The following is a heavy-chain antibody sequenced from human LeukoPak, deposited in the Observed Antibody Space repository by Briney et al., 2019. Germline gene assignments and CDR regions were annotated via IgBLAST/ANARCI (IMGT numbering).Heavy chain of an antibody. J-gene: IGHJ4*02. V-gene: IGHV3-73*01. CDR2: IRSTANGYAT. D-gene: IGHD6-6*01. CDR3: AKDLTIEHLVSMDY. CDR1: GFTFSGSA. Sequence: GGSLRLSCAASGFTFSGSALHWVRQASGKGLEWVGRIRSTANGYATAYAASVKGRFTISRDDSKNTAYLQMDSLKTEDTAVYYCAKDLTIEHLVSMDYWGQGTLVTVAS.